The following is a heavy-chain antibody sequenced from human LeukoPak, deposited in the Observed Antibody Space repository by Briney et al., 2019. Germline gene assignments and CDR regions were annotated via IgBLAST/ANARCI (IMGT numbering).Heavy chain of an antibody. CDR3: AGGWQDAFDV. Sequence: ASVKVSCKASGYTFTNHYMFWVRQAPGQGLEWMGIIHPSGGSTSYAQNFEGRVTMTRDTSTSTVYMEMASLRSEDTAMYYCAGGWQDAFDVWGQGTRVTGSS. CDR2: IHPSGGST. CDR1: GYTFTNHY. V-gene: IGHV1-46*01. J-gene: IGHJ3*01. D-gene: IGHD6-13*01.